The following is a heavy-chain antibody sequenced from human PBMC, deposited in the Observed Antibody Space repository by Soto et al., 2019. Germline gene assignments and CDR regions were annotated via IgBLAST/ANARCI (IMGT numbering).Heavy chain of an antibody. CDR1: GGSISSGDYY. V-gene: IGHV4-30-4*01. CDR3: ARATTVTTFYYYYYYGMDV. CDR2: IYYSGST. D-gene: IGHD4-17*01. J-gene: IGHJ6*02. Sequence: SETLSLTCTVSGGSISSGDYYWSWIRQPPGKGLEWIGYIYYSGSTYYNPSLKSRVTISVDTSKNQFSLKLSSVTAADTAVYYCARATTVTTFYYYYYYGMDVWGQGTTVTVSS.